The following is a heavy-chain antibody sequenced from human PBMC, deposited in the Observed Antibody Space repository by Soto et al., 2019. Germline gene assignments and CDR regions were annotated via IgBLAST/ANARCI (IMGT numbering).Heavy chain of an antibody. D-gene: IGHD3-10*01. J-gene: IGHJ4*02. Sequence: EVLLVECGGGLVQPGGSLRLSCVASGFTFSNYNMNWVRQAPGKGLEWISYISTSGSSTYYADSVKGRFTISRDNAEDSLYLQMNSLTAEDTAVYYCARDDYFGSGSYDFDYWGQGTLVTVSS. V-gene: IGHV3-48*04. CDR2: ISTSGSST. CDR1: GFTFSNYN. CDR3: ARDDYFGSGSYDFDY.